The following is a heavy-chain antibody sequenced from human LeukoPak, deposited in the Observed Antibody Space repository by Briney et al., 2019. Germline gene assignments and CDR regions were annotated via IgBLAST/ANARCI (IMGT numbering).Heavy chain of an antibody. CDR1: GGSISSGDYY. J-gene: IGHJ1*01. V-gene: IGHV4-30-4*08. D-gene: IGHD3-22*01. Sequence: SETLSLTCTVSGGSISSGDYYWRWIRQPPGKGLEWIGYIYYSGSTYYNPSLKSRVTISVDTSKNQFSLKLSSATAADTAVYYCARDPLQGYDSSGYPEYFQHWGQGTLVTVSS. CDR3: ARDPLQGYDSSGYPEYFQH. CDR2: IYYSGST.